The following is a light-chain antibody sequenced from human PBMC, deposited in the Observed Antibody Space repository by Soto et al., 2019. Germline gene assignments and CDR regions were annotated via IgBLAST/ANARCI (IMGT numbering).Light chain of an antibody. CDR2: TAS. CDR1: QGISSS. J-gene: IGKJ1*01. CDR3: QQIDSYPRT. Sequence: IQLTQSPSSLSASVGDRVTITCRAGQGISSSLAWYQQKPGKAPNLLISTASTLQTGVPSRFSGSGSGTDFALTISSLQPEDFATYYCQQIDSYPRTLGQGTKVEIK. V-gene: IGKV1-9*01.